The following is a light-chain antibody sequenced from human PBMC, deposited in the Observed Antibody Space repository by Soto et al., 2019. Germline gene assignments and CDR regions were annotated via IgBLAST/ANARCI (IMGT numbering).Light chain of an antibody. CDR3: MQALQTPRT. CDR1: QSLLHSNGYNF. V-gene: IGKV2-28*01. J-gene: IGKJ2*01. Sequence: DLVMTQSPLSLPVTPGEPASISCRSSQSLLHSNGYNFLDWYLQKPGQSPHLLIYLGSNRASGVPDRFSGSGSGTDLTLKISRVEAEDVGIYYCMQALQTPRTFGQGTKLEIK. CDR2: LGS.